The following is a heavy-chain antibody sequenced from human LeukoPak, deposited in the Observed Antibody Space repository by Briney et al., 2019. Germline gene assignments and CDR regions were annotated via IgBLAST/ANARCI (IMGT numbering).Heavy chain of an antibody. CDR1: GFAFSSCG. D-gene: IGHD2/OR15-2a*01. V-gene: IGHV3-30*02. Sequence: GGSLRLSCAASGFAFSSCGMHWVRQAPGKGLEWVAFIRYDGSNKYYADSVKGRFTISRDNSKNTLYLQMNSLRAEDTAVYYSARWDGRSTWLYDYWGQGTLVTVSS. J-gene: IGHJ4*02. CDR3: ARWDGRSTWLYDY. CDR2: IRYDGSNK.